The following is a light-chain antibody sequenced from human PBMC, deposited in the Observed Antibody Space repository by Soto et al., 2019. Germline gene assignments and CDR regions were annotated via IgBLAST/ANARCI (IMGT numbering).Light chain of an antibody. Sequence: QSVLTQPASVSGSPGQSISISCTGTSSDVGAYNYVSWYQHHPGRAPKLMIYDVTNRPSGVSNRFSGSKSGNTASLTISGLQAEDEADYYCSSFTFSSTRVFGSGTKLTV. CDR3: SSFTFSSTRV. J-gene: IGLJ1*01. CDR1: SSDVGAYNY. V-gene: IGLV2-14*03. CDR2: DVT.